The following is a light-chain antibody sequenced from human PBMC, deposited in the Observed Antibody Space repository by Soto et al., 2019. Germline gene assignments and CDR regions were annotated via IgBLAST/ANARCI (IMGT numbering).Light chain of an antibody. CDR1: QSVSRN. V-gene: IGKV3-15*01. J-gene: IGKJ4*01. CDR2: GAS. CDR3: QQYIRWPLT. Sequence: EIVMTQSRATMSVSQGGRATLSCRASQSVSRNVAWYQPKPGQAPSLLIDGASTRATGTPARFSGSGAGTERTLTSSSLQSEDFADYYCQQYIRWPLTFGGGTKVDIK.